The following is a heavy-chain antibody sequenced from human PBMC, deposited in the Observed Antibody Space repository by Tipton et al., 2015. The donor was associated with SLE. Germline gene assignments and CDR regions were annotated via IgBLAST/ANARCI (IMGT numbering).Heavy chain of an antibody. D-gene: IGHD3-3*01. V-gene: IGHV4-34*01. CDR1: GGSFSGYY. J-gene: IGHJ6*02. CDR2: INHSGST. Sequence: LRLSCAVYGGSFSGYYWSWIRQPPGKGLEWIGEINHSGSTNYNPSLKGRVTISVDTSKNQFSLKLSSVTAADTAVYYYARRFLEWFGYGMDVWGQGTTVTVSS. CDR3: ARRFLEWFGYGMDV.